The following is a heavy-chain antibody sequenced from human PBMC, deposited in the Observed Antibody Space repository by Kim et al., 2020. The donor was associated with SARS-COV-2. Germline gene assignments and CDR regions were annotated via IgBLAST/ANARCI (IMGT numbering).Heavy chain of an antibody. V-gene: IGHV3-9*01. CDR1: GFTFDDYA. CDR3: AKDRGSNPTDAFDI. J-gene: IGHJ3*02. CDR2: ISWNSGSI. Sequence: GGSLRLSCAASGFTFDDYAMHWVRQAPGKGLEWVSGISWNSGSIGYADSVKGRFTISRDNAKNSLYLQMNSLRAEDTALYYCAKDRGSNPTDAFDIWGQGTMATVSS. D-gene: IGHD3-10*01.